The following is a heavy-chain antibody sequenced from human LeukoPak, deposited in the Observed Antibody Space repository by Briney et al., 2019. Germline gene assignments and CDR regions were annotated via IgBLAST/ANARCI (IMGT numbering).Heavy chain of an antibody. J-gene: IGHJ4*02. CDR3: ARDRSGAFDY. CDR1: GLTFSSYA. Sequence: GGSLRLSCAASGLTFSSYAMSWVRQAPGKGLEWVSVIYSGGSTYYADSVKGRFTISRDNSKSTLYIQMGSLTTDDMGLYFCARDRSGAFDYWGQGTLVTVSS. V-gene: IGHV3-66*02. D-gene: IGHD6-19*01. CDR2: IYSGGST.